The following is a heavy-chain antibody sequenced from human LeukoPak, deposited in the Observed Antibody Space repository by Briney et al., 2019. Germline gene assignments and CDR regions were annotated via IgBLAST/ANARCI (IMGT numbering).Heavy chain of an antibody. D-gene: IGHD1-26*01. CDR3: ARETHGGSGSYHAPIDY. CDR1: GFTFSSYS. V-gene: IGHV3-21*01. J-gene: IGHJ4*02. CDR2: ISSSSSYI. Sequence: PGGSLRLSCAASGFTFSSYSMNWVRQAPGKGLEWVSSISSSSSYIYYADSVKGRFTISRDNAKNSLYLQMNSLRAEDTAVYYCARETHGGSGSYHAPIDYWGQGTLVTVSS.